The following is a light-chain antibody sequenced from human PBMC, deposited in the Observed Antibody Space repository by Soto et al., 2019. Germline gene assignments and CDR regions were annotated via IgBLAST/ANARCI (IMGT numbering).Light chain of an antibody. CDR2: GAS. V-gene: IGKV3-15*01. CDR1: QSVNSD. CDR3: EQHNNWPS. Sequence: EIVMTKSPATLSVSPGERATLSCRASQSVNSDLAWYQQKPGQAPRLLIYGASTSATDVPARFSGSGSVTEFTLTISSMQSEDFAVYYCEQHNNWPSFGQGTKGEIK. J-gene: IGKJ1*01.